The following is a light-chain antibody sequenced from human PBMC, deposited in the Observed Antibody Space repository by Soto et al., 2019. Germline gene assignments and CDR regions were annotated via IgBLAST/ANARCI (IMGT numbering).Light chain of an antibody. V-gene: IGKV1-33*01. CDR2: DAS. CDR3: QHYNSYSEA. CDR1: QDINNY. Sequence: DIQMTQSPSSLSASVGDRVTITCQASQDINNYLNGYQQKPGKAPKLLIYDASNLETGVPSRFSGSGSGTEFTLTISSLQPDDFATYYCQHYNSYSEAFGQGTRWIS. J-gene: IGKJ1*01.